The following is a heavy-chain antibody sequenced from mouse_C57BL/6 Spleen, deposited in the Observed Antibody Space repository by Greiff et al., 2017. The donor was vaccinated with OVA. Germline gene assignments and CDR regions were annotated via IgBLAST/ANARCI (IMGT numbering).Heavy chain of an antibody. J-gene: IGHJ2*01. V-gene: IGHV1-50*01. CDR3: ARTLWFDY. CDR2: IDTSDSYT. Sequence: QVQLQQSGAELVKPGASVKLSCTASGYTFTSYWMQWVKQRPGQGLEWIGEIDTSDSYTNYNQKFKGKSTLTVDTSSSTAYMQLSSLTSDDSAVYYCARTLWFDYWGQGTTLTVSS. CDR1: GYTFTSYW.